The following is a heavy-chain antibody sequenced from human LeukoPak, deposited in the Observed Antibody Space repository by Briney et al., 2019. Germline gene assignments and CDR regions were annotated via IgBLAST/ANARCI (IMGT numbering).Heavy chain of an antibody. CDR1: GYTFTSYG. Sequence: ASVKVSCKASGYTFTSYGISWVRQAPGQGLEWMGWISAYNGNTNYAQKLQGRVTMTTDTSTSTACMELRSLRSDDTAVYYCARIFKDYDFWSGYYGHYYYGMDVWGQGTTVTVSS. CDR2: ISAYNGNT. D-gene: IGHD3-3*01. V-gene: IGHV1-18*01. CDR3: ARIFKDYDFWSGYYGHYYYGMDV. J-gene: IGHJ6*02.